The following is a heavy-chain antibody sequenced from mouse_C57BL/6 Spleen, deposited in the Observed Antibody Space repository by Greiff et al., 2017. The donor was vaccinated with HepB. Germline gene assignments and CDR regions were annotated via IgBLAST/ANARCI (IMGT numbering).Heavy chain of an antibody. CDR3: ARVNYDYDEAY. J-gene: IGHJ3*01. CDR1: GYTFTSYW. CDR2: IHPNSGST. D-gene: IGHD2-4*01. Sequence: QVQLQQPGAELVKPGASVKLSCKASGYTFTSYWMHWVKQRPGQGLEWIGMIHPNSGSTNYNEKFKSKATLTVDKSSSTAYMQLSSLTSEDSAVYYCARVNYDYDEAYWGQGTLVTVSA. V-gene: IGHV1-64*01.